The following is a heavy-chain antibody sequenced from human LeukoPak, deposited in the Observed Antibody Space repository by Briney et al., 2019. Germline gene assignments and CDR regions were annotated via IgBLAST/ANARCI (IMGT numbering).Heavy chain of an antibody. CDR3: ARVGTAMAYYYYGMDV. CDR1: GGSISSSSYY. CDR2: IYYSGST. V-gene: IGHV4-39*07. Sequence: SETLSLTCTVSGGSISSSSYYWGWIRQPPGKGLEWIGSIYYSGSTYYNPSLKSRVTISVDTSKNQFSLKLSSVTAADTAVYYCARVGTAMAYYYYGMDVWGQGTTVTVSS. J-gene: IGHJ6*02. D-gene: IGHD5-18*01.